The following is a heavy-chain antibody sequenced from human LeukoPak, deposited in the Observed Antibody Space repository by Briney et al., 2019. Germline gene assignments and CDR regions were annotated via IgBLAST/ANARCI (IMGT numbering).Heavy chain of an antibody. CDR1: GFTFSSYS. V-gene: IGHV3-21*01. CDR3: ARDGAYYDILTGYYNVNDY. CDR2: FSSSSSYI. D-gene: IGHD3-9*01. Sequence: GGSLRLSCAASGFTFSSYSMNWVRPAPGKGLEWVSSFSSSSSYIYYADSVKGRFTISRDNAKNSLYLQMNSLRAEDTDVYYCARDGAYYDILTGYYNVNDYWGQGTLVTVSS. J-gene: IGHJ4*02.